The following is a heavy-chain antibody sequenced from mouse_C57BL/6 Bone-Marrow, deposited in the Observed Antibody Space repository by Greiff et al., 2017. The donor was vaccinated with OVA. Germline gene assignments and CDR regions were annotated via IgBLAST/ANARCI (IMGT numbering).Heavy chain of an antibody. D-gene: IGHD1-1*02. Sequence: VQLVESGAELVRPGASVTLSCKASGYTFTDYEMHWVKQTPVHGLEWIGAIDPETGGTAYNQKFKGKAILTAEKSSSPAYMELRSLTSEDSAVVSFFWWLCPYVECWGQGATRTVSS. J-gene: IGHJ2*01. CDR1: GYTFTDYE. CDR2: IDPETGGT. CDR3: FWWLCPYVEC. V-gene: IGHV1-15*01.